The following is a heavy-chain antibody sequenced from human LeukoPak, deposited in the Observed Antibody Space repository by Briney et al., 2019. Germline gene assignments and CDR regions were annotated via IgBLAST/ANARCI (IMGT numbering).Heavy chain of an antibody. Sequence: GGSLRLSCAASGFTFSSYGMSWVRQAPGKGLEWVSAISGSGGSTYYADSVKGRFTISRDNSKNTLYLQMNSLRAEDTAVYYCATEADDGTYGGWFDPWGQGTQVTVSS. CDR1: GFTFSSYG. CDR3: ATEADDGTYGGWFDP. CDR2: ISGSGGST. D-gene: IGHD4-17*01. V-gene: IGHV3-23*01. J-gene: IGHJ5*02.